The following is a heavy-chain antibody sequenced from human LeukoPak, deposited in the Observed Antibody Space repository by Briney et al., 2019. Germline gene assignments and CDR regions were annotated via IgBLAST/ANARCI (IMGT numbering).Heavy chain of an antibody. J-gene: IGHJ4*02. Sequence: ASVKVSCKASGYTFTSYGISWVRQAPGQGLEWMGWISAYNGNTNYAQKLQGRVTMTTDTSTSTAYMELRSLRSDDTAVYYCARETYTSSTGIAAAGFDYWGQGTLVTVSS. CDR2: ISAYNGNT. D-gene: IGHD6-13*01. V-gene: IGHV1-18*01. CDR1: GYTFTSYG. CDR3: ARETYTSSTGIAAAGFDY.